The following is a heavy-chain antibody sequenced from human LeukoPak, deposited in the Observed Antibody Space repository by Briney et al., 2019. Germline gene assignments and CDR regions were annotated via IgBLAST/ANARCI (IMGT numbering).Heavy chain of an antibody. J-gene: IGHJ4*02. V-gene: IGHV4-39*01. CDR1: GGSISSSSYY. Sequence: PSETLSLTCTVSGGSISSSSYYWGWIRQPPGKGLEWIGSIYYSGSTYYNPSLKSRVTISVDTSKNQFSLKLSSVTAADTAVYYCARHIIVGADYYFDYWGQGTLVTVSS. CDR2: IYYSGST. D-gene: IGHD1-26*01. CDR3: ARHIIVGADYYFDY.